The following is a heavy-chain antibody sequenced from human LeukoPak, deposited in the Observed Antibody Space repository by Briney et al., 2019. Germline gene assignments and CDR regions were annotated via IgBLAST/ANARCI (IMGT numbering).Heavy chain of an antibody. J-gene: IGHJ3*02. CDR3: ARRTTPLYAFDI. V-gene: IGHV4-30-2*01. CDR2: IYHSGST. CDR1: GGSISSGGYS. D-gene: IGHD4-17*01. Sequence: PSETLSLTCAVSGGSISSGGYSWSWIRQPPGKGLEWIGYIYHSGSTYYNPSLKSRVTISVDRSKNQFSLKLSSVTAADAAVYYCARRTTPLYAFDIWGQGTMVTVSS.